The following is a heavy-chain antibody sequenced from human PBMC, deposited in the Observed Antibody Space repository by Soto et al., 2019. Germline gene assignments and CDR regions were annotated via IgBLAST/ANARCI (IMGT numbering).Heavy chain of an antibody. Sequence: SETLSLTCTVSGGSISSGDYYWSWIRQPPGKGLEWIGYIYYSGSTYYNPSLKSRVTISLDTSNNQFSLNLSSVNAADTAVYFCARVHRELEHTLCFDPWGQGTLVTVS. V-gene: IGHV4-30-4*01. J-gene: IGHJ5*02. CDR3: ARVHRELEHTLCFDP. D-gene: IGHD1-1*01. CDR2: IYYSGST. CDR1: GGSISSGDYY.